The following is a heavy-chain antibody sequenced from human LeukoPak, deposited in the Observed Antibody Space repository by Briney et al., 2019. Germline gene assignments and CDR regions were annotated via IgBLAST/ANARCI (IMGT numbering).Heavy chain of an antibody. CDR1: GFHFSSYG. Sequence: GGSLRLSCAASGFHFSSYGVHWVRQAPGKGLEWVAVIWSGGSYESYAAAVKGRFTISRDNSKSTLYLQMNTLRAEATAVYYCAKDKDLAFDISGQGTMLTASS. CDR3: AKDKDLAFDI. CDR2: IWSGGSYE. J-gene: IGHJ3*02. V-gene: IGHV3-30*02.